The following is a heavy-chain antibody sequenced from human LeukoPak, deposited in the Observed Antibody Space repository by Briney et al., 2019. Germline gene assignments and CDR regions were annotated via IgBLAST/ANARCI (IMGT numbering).Heavy chain of an antibody. CDR3: AREMLVATTFDY. CDR1: GYTFTGYY. V-gene: IGHV1-2*02. Sequence: ASVKVSCKASGYTFTGYYMHWVRQAPGQGLEWMGWINPNSGGTNYAQKFQGRVTMTRDTSISTAYMELSRLRSDDTAVYYCAREMLVATTFDYWGQGTLVTVSS. CDR2: INPNSGGT. D-gene: IGHD5-12*01. J-gene: IGHJ4*02.